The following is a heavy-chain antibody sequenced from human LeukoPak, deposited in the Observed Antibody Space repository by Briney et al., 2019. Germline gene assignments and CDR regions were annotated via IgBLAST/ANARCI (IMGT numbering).Heavy chain of an antibody. CDR3: ARSTTPGSENWFDP. V-gene: IGHV6-1*01. J-gene: IGHJ5*02. D-gene: IGHD1-1*01. Sequence: SQTLSLTCAISGDSVSSKSAAWNWIRQSPSRGLEWLGRTYYTSQWHNDFAVSVKSRITINPGTSKNQFSLQLNSVTPEDTAVYYCARSTTPGSENWFDPWGQGTLVTVSP. CDR2: TYYTSQWHN. CDR1: GDSVSSKSAA.